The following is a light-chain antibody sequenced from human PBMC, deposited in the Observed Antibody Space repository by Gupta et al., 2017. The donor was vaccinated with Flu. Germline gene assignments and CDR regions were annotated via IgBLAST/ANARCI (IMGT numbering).Light chain of an antibody. V-gene: IGLV2-8*01. J-gene: IGLJ3*02. Sequence: VAISCTGSNSDVGTYEYVSWYQQHPGKAPKLMIYEVSPRPSGVPYRFSSSKTGNTASLTVSELQDEDEADYYGHSYTGSNRWVFGGGTKLTV. CDR3: HSYTGSNRWV. CDR1: NSDVGTYEY. CDR2: EVS.